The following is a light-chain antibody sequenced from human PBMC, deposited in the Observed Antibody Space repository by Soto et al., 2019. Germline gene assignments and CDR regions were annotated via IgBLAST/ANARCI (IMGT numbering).Light chain of an antibody. J-gene: IGKJ2*01. CDR2: DAS. V-gene: IGKV3-15*01. CDR3: EQCTNWPPYP. CDR1: QSSSNN. Sequence: DIVMTQSPATLSVSPGERATISSRASQSSSNNLAWYQQKPGQAPRLLICDASTRATGVPARFSGSVSGTEFSLTISSRQSEDFVVYYCEQCTNWPPYPFGQGTKLEIK.